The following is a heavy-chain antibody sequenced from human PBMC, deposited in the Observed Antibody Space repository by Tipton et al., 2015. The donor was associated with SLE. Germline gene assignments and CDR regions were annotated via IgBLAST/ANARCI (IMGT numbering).Heavy chain of an antibody. CDR2: IYQRTST. J-gene: IGHJ2*01. CDR3: ARDRRLIAAPSFWWYFDL. CDR1: GYSISSSYY. D-gene: IGHD6-13*01. V-gene: IGHV4-38-2*02. Sequence: TLSLTCTVSGYSISSSYYWNWIRQAPGKGLEWIASIYQRTSTYYNPSLKSRATISMDTSKNQFSLRLSSVTAADTAVYYCARDRRLIAAPSFWWYFDLWGRGTLVTVSS.